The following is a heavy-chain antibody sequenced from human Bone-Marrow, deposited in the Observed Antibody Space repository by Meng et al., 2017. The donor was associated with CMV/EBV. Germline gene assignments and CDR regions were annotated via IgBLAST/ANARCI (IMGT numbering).Heavy chain of an antibody. CDR2: IYYSGST. V-gene: IGHV4-61*08. CDR3: ARVSPTIHYYYYGMDV. D-gene: IGHD2-2*01. CDR1: GGSISSGDYS. J-gene: IGHJ6*02. Sequence: SDTLSLTCTVPGGSISSGDYSWSWIRQPPGKGLEWIGYIYYSGSTNYNPSLKSRVTISVDTSKNQFSLKLSSVTAADTAVYYCARVSPTIHYYYYGMDVWGQGTTVTVSS.